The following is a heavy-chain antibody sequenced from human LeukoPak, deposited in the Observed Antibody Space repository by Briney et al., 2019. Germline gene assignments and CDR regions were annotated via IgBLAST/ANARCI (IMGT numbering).Heavy chain of an antibody. J-gene: IGHJ4*02. Sequence: ASVKVSCKASGVTFSRYAISWVRQAPGQGLEWMGWISAYNGNTNYAQKLQGRVTMTTDTSTSTAYMELRSLRSDDTAVYYCARVYVAGTFKFSHWGQGTLVTVSS. CDR2: ISAYNGNT. V-gene: IGHV1-18*01. D-gene: IGHD6-19*01. CDR1: GVTFSRYA. CDR3: ARVYVAGTFKFSH.